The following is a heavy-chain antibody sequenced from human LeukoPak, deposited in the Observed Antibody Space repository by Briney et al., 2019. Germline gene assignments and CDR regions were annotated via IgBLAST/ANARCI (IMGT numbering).Heavy chain of an antibody. Sequence: GGSLRLSCAASGFTFSSYAVSWVRQAPGKGLEWGSAISGSGGSTYYADSVKGRFTISRDNSKNTLYLQMNSLRAEDTAVYYCAKDRERYSSSFDYWGQGTLVTVSS. V-gene: IGHV3-23*01. CDR1: GFTFSSYA. CDR2: ISGSGGST. CDR3: AKDRERYSSSFDY. J-gene: IGHJ4*02. D-gene: IGHD6-6*01.